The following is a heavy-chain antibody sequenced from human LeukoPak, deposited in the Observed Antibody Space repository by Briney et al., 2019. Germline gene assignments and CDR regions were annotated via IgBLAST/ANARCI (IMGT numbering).Heavy chain of an antibody. J-gene: IGHJ4*02. Sequence: SVKVSCKASGGTFSCYAISWVRQAPGQGLEWMGGIIPIFGTANYAQKFQGRVTITTDESTSTAYMELSSLRSEDTAVYYCARDSAVAEEGGTFDYWGQGTLVTVSP. V-gene: IGHV1-69*05. CDR1: GGTFSCYA. CDR2: IIPIFGTA. D-gene: IGHD6-19*01. CDR3: ARDSAVAEEGGTFDY.